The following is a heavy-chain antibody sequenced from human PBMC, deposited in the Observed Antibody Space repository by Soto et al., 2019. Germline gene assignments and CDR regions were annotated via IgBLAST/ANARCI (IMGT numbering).Heavy chain of an antibody. CDR2: IHYSGST. CDR1: GGSVRRGETY. D-gene: IGHD2-21*01. CDR3: AREERKGIISWFDP. J-gene: IGHJ5*02. Sequence: SETLSLTCNVSGGSVRRGETYWSWIRQSPGNGLEWIGYIHYSGSTYYNPSLRSRVTMSLDMSKNEFSLKLTSVSAADTAVYFCAREERKGIISWFDPWGQGTPVTVSS. V-gene: IGHV4-30-4*01.